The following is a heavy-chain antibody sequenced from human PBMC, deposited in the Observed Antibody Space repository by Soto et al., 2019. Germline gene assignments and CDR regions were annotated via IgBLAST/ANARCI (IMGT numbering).Heavy chain of an antibody. Sequence: EVQLVESGGGLVKPGGSLRLSCAASGFCFSSYSMNWVRQAPGKGLEWVSSISSSASHINYADSVKGRFTISRDNAKKSLYLQMNSLRAEDTAVYYCARGYTGYCSGGTCYWFDPWGQGTLVTVSS. D-gene: IGHD2-15*01. CDR2: ISSSASHI. CDR3: ARGYTGYCSGGTCYWFDP. CDR1: GFCFSSYS. J-gene: IGHJ5*02. V-gene: IGHV3-21*01.